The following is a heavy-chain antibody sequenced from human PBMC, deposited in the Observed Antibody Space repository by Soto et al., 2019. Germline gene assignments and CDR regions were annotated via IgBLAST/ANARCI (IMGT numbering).Heavy chain of an antibody. CDR2: IYWDDDK. D-gene: IGHD4-17*01. V-gene: IGHV2-5*02. Sequence: QITLKESGPTLVKPTQTLTLTCTFSGFSLSTSDVGVGWIRHPPGKALEWLALIYWDDDKRYSPSLKSRLTITKDTSKHQVVLTMTNMDPVDTATYCCARRTLDYGGFDYWGQGTLVIVSS. J-gene: IGHJ4*02. CDR1: GFSLSTSDVG. CDR3: ARRTLDYGGFDY.